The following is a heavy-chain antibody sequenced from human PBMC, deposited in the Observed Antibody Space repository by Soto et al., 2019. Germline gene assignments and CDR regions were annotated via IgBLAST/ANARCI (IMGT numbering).Heavy chain of an antibody. V-gene: IGHV1-3*01. Sequence: GASVKVSCKASGHTFTSYAMHWVRQAPGQRLEWMGWINAGNGNTKYSQKFQGRVTITRDTSASTAYMELSSLRSEDTAVYYCAREKRVVGATTFYYYYGMDVWGQGTTVTVSS. J-gene: IGHJ6*02. CDR3: AREKRVVGATTFYYYYGMDV. CDR1: GHTFTSYA. CDR2: INAGNGNT. D-gene: IGHD1-26*01.